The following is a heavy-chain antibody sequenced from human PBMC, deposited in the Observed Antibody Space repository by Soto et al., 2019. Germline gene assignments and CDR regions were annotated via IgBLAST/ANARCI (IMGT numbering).Heavy chain of an antibody. D-gene: IGHD6-6*01. CDR2: IKQDGSEE. CDR3: VREIAARL. CDR1: GFTFSSYW. J-gene: IGHJ6*04. Sequence: EVQLVESGGGLVQPGGSLRLSCAASGFTFSSYWMSWFRQAPGKGLEWVANIKQDGSEENYVDSVKGRFTISRDNAKNELYLQMNSLRVEDTDVYYCVREIAARLWGKGTTVTVSS. V-gene: IGHV3-7*01.